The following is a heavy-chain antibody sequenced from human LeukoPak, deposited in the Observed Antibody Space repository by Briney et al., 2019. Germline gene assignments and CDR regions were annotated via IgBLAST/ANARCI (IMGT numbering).Heavy chain of an antibody. CDR1: GGSFSGYY. V-gene: IGHV4-34*01. CDR3: ARALWFGGWFDAFDI. CDR2: INRSGST. D-gene: IGHD3-10*01. J-gene: IGHJ3*02. Sequence: SETLSLTCAVYGGSFSGYYWSWIRQPPGKGLEWIGEINRSGSTNYNPSLKSRVTISVDTSKNQFSLKLSSVTAADTAVYYCARALWFGGWFDAFDIWGQGTMVTVSS.